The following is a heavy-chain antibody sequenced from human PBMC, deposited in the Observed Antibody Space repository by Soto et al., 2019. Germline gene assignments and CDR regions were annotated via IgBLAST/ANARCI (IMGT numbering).Heavy chain of an antibody. J-gene: IGHJ4*02. V-gene: IGHV3-23*01. CDR3: AKVYYDSSGYYYQMDY. D-gene: IGHD3-22*01. Sequence: GGSLRLSCAASGFTFSNYAVSWVRQAPGKGLEWVSAIGGGGVPTYHADSVKGRFTISRDNSKNTLYLQMNSLRAEDTAVYYCAKVYYDSSGYYYQMDYWGQGTLVTVSS. CDR2: IGGGGVPT. CDR1: GFTFSNYA.